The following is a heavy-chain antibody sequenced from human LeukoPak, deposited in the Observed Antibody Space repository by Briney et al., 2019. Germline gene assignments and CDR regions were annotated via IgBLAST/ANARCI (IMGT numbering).Heavy chain of an antibody. CDR3: ARESSGYFY. CDR2: ISSGSSFI. D-gene: IGHD3-22*01. Sequence: KPGGSLRLSCAASGFTFSTYSMNWVRQAPGGGLEWVSSISSGSSFIYYADSVKGRFTISRDNAKNSLFLQMNSLRAEDTAVYYCARESSGYFYWGQGTPVTVSS. V-gene: IGHV3-21*01. J-gene: IGHJ4*02. CDR1: GFTFSTYS.